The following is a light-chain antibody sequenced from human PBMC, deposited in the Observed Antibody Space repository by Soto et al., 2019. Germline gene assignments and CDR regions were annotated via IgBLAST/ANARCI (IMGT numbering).Light chain of an antibody. Sequence: QSALTQPASVSGSPGQSITISCTGSSSDVGAYNYVSWYQQHPGKAPRLMIYEVTNRPSGVSNRFSGSKSGNTASLTISGLRAEDEADYYCSSYTSSSTRVFGTGTKLTVL. J-gene: IGLJ1*01. CDR1: SSDVGAYNY. CDR2: EVT. V-gene: IGLV2-14*01. CDR3: SSYTSSSTRV.